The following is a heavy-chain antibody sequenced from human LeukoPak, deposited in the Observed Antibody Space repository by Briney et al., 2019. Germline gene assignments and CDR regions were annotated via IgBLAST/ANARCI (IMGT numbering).Heavy chain of an antibody. CDR1: GFTFSSYA. D-gene: IGHD1-26*01. J-gene: IGHJ4*02. V-gene: IGHV3-23*01. CDR3: AKSGRRWELLRKYFEY. CDR2: ISGSGGST. Sequence: GGSLRLSCAASGFTFSSYAMSWVRQAPGKGLEWVSAISGSGGSTYYADSVKGRFTISRDNSKNTLYLQMNSLRAEDTAVYYCAKSGRRWELLRKYFEYRGQGTLVTGSS.